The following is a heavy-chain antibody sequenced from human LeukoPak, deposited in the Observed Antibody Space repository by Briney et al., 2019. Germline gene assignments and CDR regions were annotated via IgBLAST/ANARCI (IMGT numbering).Heavy chain of an antibody. D-gene: IGHD3-22*01. CDR3: ARAYYESSAYRHAVYFDY. J-gene: IGHJ4*02. CDR2: INPSDDST. CDR1: GYTFNSSY. Sequence: WASVKVSCKASGYTFNSSYMHWVRQAPGQGLEWMGIINPSDDSTRYAQKFQGRVTMTKDTSTNTVYMHLSSLSSDDTAVYYCARAYYESSAYRHAVYFDYWGQGTLVTVSS. V-gene: IGHV1-46*02.